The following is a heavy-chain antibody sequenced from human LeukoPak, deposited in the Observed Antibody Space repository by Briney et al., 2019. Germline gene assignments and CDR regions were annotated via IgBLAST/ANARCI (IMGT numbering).Heavy chain of an antibody. D-gene: IGHD2-15*01. CDR3: ARLGRTRGYCSGGSCYSAYDY. Sequence: SETLSLTCTVSGGSISSSSYYWAWIRQPPGKGLEWIGSFYYSGSTYYNPSLESRVTISVDTSKNQFSLKLSSVTAADTAVYYCARLGRTRGYCSGGSCYSAYDYWGRGTLVTVSS. CDR1: GGSISSSSYY. V-gene: IGHV4-39*01. J-gene: IGHJ4*02. CDR2: FYYSGST.